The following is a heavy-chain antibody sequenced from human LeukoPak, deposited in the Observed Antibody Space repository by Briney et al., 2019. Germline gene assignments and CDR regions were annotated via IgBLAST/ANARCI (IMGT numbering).Heavy chain of an antibody. V-gene: IGHV1-69*05. D-gene: IGHD6-13*01. CDR3: ARDVALIAAAGEDAFDI. CDR2: IIPIFGTA. J-gene: IGHJ3*02. CDR1: GGTFSSYA. Sequence: SVKVSCKASGGTFSSYAISWVRQAPGQGREWMGGIIPIFGTANYAQKFQGRVTITTDESTSTAYMELSSLRSEDTAVYYCARDVALIAAAGEDAFDIWGQGTMVTVSS.